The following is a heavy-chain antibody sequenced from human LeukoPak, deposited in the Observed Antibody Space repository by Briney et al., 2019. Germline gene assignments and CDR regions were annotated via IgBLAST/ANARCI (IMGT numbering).Heavy chain of an antibody. J-gene: IGHJ4*02. V-gene: IGHV4-38-2*02. Sequence: SETLSLTCTVSGYSISSGYYWGWIRQPPGKGLEWIGNIYHDGSTYYNPSLKSRVTISVDTSKNQFSLKLNSVTAADTAVYYCARAVYSSTWYGDAYYFDHWGQGVLVSVSS. D-gene: IGHD6-13*01. CDR2: IYHDGST. CDR1: GYSISSGYY. CDR3: ARAVYSSTWYGDAYYFDH.